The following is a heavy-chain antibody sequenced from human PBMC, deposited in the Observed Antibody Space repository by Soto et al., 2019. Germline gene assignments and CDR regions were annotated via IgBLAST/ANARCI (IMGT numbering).Heavy chain of an antibody. V-gene: IGHV4-59*02. J-gene: IGHJ4*02. CDR1: GASVTGYY. CDR2: VFHSGSS. D-gene: IGHD6-19*01. CDR3: ARAPGLGVADIDC. Sequence: QVQLQEAGARLVKPSETLSVTCTVSGASVTGYYWSWIRKPPGKGLEWIGYVFHSGSSNYNPSLKSRVTISVDTSKSQDSLRLTSVPAAATAVYYCARAPGLGVADIDCWAAGTLVTVSA.